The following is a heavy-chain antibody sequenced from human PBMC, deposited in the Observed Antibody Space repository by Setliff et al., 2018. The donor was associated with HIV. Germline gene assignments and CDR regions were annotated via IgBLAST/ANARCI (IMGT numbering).Heavy chain of an antibody. CDR3: ARAINKSFDI. Sequence: SETLSLTCTVSGGSISTYYWNWIRQPPGKGLEWIGYIYSSGSTNYNPSLKSRVTISVDTSKNQLSLKLSSVTAADTAVYYCARAINKSFDIWGQGTMVTVSS. CDR1: GGSISTYY. J-gene: IGHJ3*02. CDR2: IYSSGST. V-gene: IGHV4-4*08.